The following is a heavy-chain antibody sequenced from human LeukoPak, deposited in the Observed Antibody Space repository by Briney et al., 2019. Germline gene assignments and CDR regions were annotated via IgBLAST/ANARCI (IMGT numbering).Heavy chain of an antibody. CDR1: GGTFDSYE. CDR2: IIPIFDIA. D-gene: IGHD6-13*01. CDR3: ARVLSSSSWYPDDY. Sequence: SVKVSCKSSGGTFDSYEMNWVRQAPGQGLEWMGGIIPIFDIAKYAQKFQGRVTITTDRSTRTAYMELSSLRSEDTAVYYCARVLSSSSWYPDDYWGQGTLVTVSS. J-gene: IGHJ4*02. V-gene: IGHV1-69*10.